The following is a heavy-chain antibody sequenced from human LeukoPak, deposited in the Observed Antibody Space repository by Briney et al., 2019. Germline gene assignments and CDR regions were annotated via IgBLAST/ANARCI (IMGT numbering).Heavy chain of an antibody. D-gene: IGHD6-6*01. CDR2: INHSGST. CDR1: GGSFSGYY. Sequence: SETLSLTCAVYGGSFSGYYWSWIRQPPGKGLEWIGEINHSGSTNYNPSLKSRVTISVDTSKNQFSLKLSSVTAADTAVYYCARLSWYWGQGTLVTVSS. V-gene: IGHV4-34*01. CDR3: ARLSWY. J-gene: IGHJ4*02.